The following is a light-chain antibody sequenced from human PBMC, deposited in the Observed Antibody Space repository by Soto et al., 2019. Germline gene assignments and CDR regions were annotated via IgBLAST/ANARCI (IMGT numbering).Light chain of an antibody. CDR2: HAS. CDR3: HQYGSSPFT. J-gene: IGKJ3*01. V-gene: IGKV3-20*01. CDR1: QSVSNNY. Sequence: EIVLTQSPGTLSLSPGERATLSCRASQSVSNNYLAWYQQKPGQAPRLLIFHASTRATGIPDRFSGSGSGTDFTLTVSRLEPEDSAVYYCHQYGSSPFTCGPGTKGD.